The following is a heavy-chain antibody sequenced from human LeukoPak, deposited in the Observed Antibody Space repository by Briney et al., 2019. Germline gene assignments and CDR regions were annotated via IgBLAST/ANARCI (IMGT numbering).Heavy chain of an antibody. CDR1: GGSISSGSYY. CDR3: ARLRAHAYNYGFDY. Sequence: SETQSLTCTVSGGSISSGSYYWSWIRQPAGKGLEWIGRIYASGSTNYNPSLKSRVTISVDTSKNQFSLRLSSVTAADTSVYFCARLRAHAYNYGFDYWGQGALVTVSS. V-gene: IGHV4-61*02. J-gene: IGHJ4*02. D-gene: IGHD5-24*01. CDR2: IYASGST.